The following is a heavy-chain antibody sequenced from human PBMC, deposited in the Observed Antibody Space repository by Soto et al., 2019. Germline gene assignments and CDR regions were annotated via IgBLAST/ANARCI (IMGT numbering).Heavy chain of an antibody. Sequence: QLHLVQSGAVVKKPGASVTVSCSASGYPVTAYYMHWVRQAPGRGLEWMGGINPATGAAKYTQTFQGRVTMTRDTSTSTVFMELGGLTFEDTAVFYCARGGGVGVAGSAAFDMWGQGTLVTVSS. J-gene: IGHJ3*02. CDR1: GYPVTAYY. CDR2: INPATGAA. CDR3: ARGGGVGVAGSAAFDM. D-gene: IGHD3-3*01. V-gene: IGHV1-2*02.